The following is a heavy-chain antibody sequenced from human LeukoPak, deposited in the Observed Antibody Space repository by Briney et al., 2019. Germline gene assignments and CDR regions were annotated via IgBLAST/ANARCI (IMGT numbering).Heavy chain of an antibody. V-gene: IGHV3-23*01. CDR3: AKLWWNGEEDY. CDR1: GFTFSNYA. Sequence: GGSLRLSCEASGFTFSNYAMTWVRQAPGKGLEWVSSIITSGGRTYYAASAKRRFTISRANSKNTLYLQMTSLRAEDTAVYYCAKLWWNGEEDYWGQGTLVTVSS. CDR2: IITSGGRT. J-gene: IGHJ4*02. D-gene: IGHD2-21*01.